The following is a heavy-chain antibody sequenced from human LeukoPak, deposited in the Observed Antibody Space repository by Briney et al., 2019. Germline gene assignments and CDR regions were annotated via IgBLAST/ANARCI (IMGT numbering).Heavy chain of an antibody. V-gene: IGHV3-64*01. D-gene: IGHD6-13*01. J-gene: IGHJ4*02. Sequence: SGGSLRLSCAASGFTFYTYGMHWVRQAPGKGLEYVSGIGPDGGTTYYANSVKGRFTISRDNSKYMLYLQMGSLTADDMAVYYCARGAQLTDYWGQGTLVTASS. CDR3: ARGAQLTDY. CDR1: GFTFYTYG. CDR2: IGPDGGTT.